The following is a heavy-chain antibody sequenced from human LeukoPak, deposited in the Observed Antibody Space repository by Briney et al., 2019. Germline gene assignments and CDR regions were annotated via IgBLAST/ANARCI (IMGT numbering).Heavy chain of an antibody. V-gene: IGHV4-30-2*01. D-gene: IGHD2-2*01. CDR2: IYHSGST. CDR1: GGSISSGGYS. Sequence: SETLSLTCAVSGGSISSGGYSWSWIRQPPGKGPEWIGYIYHSGSTYYNPSLKSRVTISVDRSKNQFSLKLSSVTAADTAVYYCARERGYCSSTSCYRLFDYWGQGTLVTVSS. CDR3: ARERGYCSSTSCYRLFDY. J-gene: IGHJ4*02.